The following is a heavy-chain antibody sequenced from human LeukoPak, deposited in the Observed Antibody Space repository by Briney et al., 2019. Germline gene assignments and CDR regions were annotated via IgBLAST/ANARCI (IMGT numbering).Heavy chain of an antibody. CDR1: GGTFSSYA. Sequence: SVKVSCKASGGTFSSYAISWVRQAPGQGLEWMGRIIPILGIANYAQKLQGRVTITADKSTSTAYMELSSLRSEDTAVYYCARDIWRLLKSGSYFQSAVKINYFDYWGQGTLVTVSS. CDR2: IIPILGIA. CDR3: ARDIWRLLKSGSYFQSAVKINYFDY. V-gene: IGHV1-69*04. D-gene: IGHD1-26*01. J-gene: IGHJ4*02.